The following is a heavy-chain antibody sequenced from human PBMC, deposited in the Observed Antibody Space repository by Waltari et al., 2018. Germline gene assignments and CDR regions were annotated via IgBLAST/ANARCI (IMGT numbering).Heavy chain of an antibody. Sequence: VQLLESGGGLVQPGGSLRLSCAASGFTFSSYAMSWVRQAPGKGLEWVSVIYSGGSTYYADSVKGRFTISRDNSKNTLYLQMNSLRAEDTAVYYCARSSWSYYFDYWGQGTLVTVSS. D-gene: IGHD6-13*01. J-gene: IGHJ4*02. V-gene: IGHV3-23*03. CDR3: ARSSWSYYFDY. CDR2: IYSGGST. CDR1: GFTFSSYA.